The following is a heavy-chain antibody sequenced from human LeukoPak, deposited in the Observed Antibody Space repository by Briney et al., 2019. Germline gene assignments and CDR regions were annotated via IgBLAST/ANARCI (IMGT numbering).Heavy chain of an antibody. D-gene: IGHD6-6*01. CDR1: GFTFSSYS. Sequence: GGSLRLSCAASGFTFSSYSMNWVRQAPGKGLEWVSSISSSSSCIYYADSVKGRFTISRDNAKNSLYLQMNSLRAEDTAVYYCARAVAARPNDYWGQGTLVTVSS. CDR3: ARAVAARPNDY. CDR2: ISSSSSCI. J-gene: IGHJ4*02. V-gene: IGHV3-21*01.